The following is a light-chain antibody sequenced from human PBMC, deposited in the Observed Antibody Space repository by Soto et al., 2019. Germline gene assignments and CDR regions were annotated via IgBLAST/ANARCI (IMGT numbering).Light chain of an antibody. CDR2: DAS. CDR3: QQYEKLPYT. J-gene: IGKJ2*01. V-gene: IGKV1-33*01. Sequence: DLQMTQSPSYLSASVGDRVTISCQASHDISIYLTWYQQKPGEAPKVLIYDASTLETGVPSRFSGSGSGTYFTFTISSLQPEDIATYHCQQYEKLPYTFGQGTKLEIK. CDR1: HDISIY.